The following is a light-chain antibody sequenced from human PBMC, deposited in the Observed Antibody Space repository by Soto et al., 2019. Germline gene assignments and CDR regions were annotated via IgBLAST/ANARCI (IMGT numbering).Light chain of an antibody. V-gene: IGKV3-20*01. CDR1: QSVRSSF. Sequence: EIVLTQSPGTLALSPGERATLSCRANQSVRSSFLAWYQQKAGQAPRLLIYGASNRATGIPTRFSGSGSGTDFTLTISSLEPEDFAVYYCHHYGSSLLAFGQGTKVEIK. CDR2: GAS. J-gene: IGKJ1*01. CDR3: HHYGSSLLA.